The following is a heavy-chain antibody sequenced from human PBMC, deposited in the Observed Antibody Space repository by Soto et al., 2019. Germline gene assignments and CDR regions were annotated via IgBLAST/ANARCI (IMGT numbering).Heavy chain of an antibody. CDR2: INAANGNT. CDR1: GYTYTRYA. V-gene: IGHV1-3*01. CDR3: ARGSCSGVSCYSFHFDY. D-gene: IGHD2-15*01. Sequence: VSVKVSCKASGYTYTRYAMHWVRQANGQRLEWMGWINAANGNTIYSQKFQGRVTITRDTSASTAYIELSSLRSEDTAVYYCARGSCSGVSCYSFHFDYWGHGTLVTVSS. J-gene: IGHJ4*01.